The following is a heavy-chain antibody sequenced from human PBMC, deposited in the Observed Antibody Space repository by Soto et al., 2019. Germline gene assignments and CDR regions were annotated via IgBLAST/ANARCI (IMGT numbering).Heavy chain of an antibody. CDR2: IYYSGST. CDR1: GGSISSGGYY. J-gene: IGHJ4*02. D-gene: IGHD6-13*01. V-gene: IGHV4-31*03. Sequence: SETLSLTCTVSGGSISSGGYYWSWIRQHPGKGLEWIGYIYYSGSTYYNPSLKSRATISVDTSKNQFSLKLSSVTAADTAVYYCARFRKGSSSGLRWGQGTLVTVSS. CDR3: ARFRKGSSSGLR.